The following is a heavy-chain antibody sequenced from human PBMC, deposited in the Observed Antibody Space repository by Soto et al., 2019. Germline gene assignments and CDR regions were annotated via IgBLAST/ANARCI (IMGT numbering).Heavy chain of an antibody. CDR3: ARGEGSGSNALGD. CDR2: IQGGGSI. D-gene: IGHD3-10*01. CDR1: GFTVSNNY. J-gene: IGHJ4*02. V-gene: IGHV3-66*01. Sequence: EVLLDESEGGFVQPGGSLRLSCAASGFTVSNNYMTWVRQAPGKGLEWVSVIQGGGSISYADSVMDRFTISRDSSKNTVFLDMNSLRPEDTAVYFCARGEGSGSNALGDWGQGTLVTVSS.